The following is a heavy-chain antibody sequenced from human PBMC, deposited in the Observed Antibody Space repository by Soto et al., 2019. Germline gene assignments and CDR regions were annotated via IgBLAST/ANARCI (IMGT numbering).Heavy chain of an antibody. V-gene: IGHV1-69*13. D-gene: IGHD3-9*01. CDR2: IIPIFGTA. J-gene: IGHJ6*02. CDR1: VXAYSSCA. Sequence: GASVKVSCKDSVXAYSSCAISWVRQATGQGLEWMGGIIPIFGTANYAQKFQGRVTITADESTSTAYMELSSLRSEDTAVYYCASWAYYDILTGYSAYYYGMDVWGQGTTVTVSS. CDR3: ASWAYYDILTGYSAYYYGMDV.